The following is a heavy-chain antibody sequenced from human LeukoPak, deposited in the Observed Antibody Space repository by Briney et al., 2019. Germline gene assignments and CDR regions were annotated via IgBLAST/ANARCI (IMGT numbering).Heavy chain of an antibody. CDR2: INPNSGGK. CDR1: GYTFTGYY. J-gene: IGHJ3*02. V-gene: IGHV1-2*02. Sequence: GASVTVSCKASGYTFTGYYMHWVRQAPGQGLEWMGWINPNSGGKIYAQKFQGRVTMTRDTSISTAYMELSRLRSDDTAVYYCATVLLTTAFDIWGQGTMVTVSS. D-gene: IGHD4-11*01. CDR3: ATVLLTTAFDI.